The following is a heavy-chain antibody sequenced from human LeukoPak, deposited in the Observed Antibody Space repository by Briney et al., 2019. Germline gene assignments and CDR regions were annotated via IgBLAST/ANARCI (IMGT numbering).Heavy chain of an antibody. J-gene: IGHJ3*02. CDR2: IYYSEST. Sequence: PSETLSLTCTVSGGSISSYYWSWIRQPPGKGLEWIGYIYYSESTNYNPSLKSRVTISVGTSKNQFSLKLSAVTAADSAVYYWARSGGVAFDIWGQGTMVTVSS. D-gene: IGHD2-15*01. CDR3: ARSGGVAFDI. V-gene: IGHV4-59*01. CDR1: GGSISSYY.